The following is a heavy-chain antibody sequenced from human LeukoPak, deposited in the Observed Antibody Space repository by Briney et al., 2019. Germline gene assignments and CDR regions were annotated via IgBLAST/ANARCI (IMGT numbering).Heavy chain of an antibody. V-gene: IGHV3-23*01. Sequence: GGSLRLSCVASGFTFSNYDMNWVRQAPGKGLEWVSGILNSGESTYYTDSVKGRFTISRDNSKNTLYVQMNSLRAEDTAVYYCVSSCTSTSCYVPAYWGQGTLVTVSS. D-gene: IGHD2-2*01. CDR3: VSSCTSTSCYVPAY. J-gene: IGHJ4*02. CDR1: GFTFSNYD. CDR2: ILNSGEST.